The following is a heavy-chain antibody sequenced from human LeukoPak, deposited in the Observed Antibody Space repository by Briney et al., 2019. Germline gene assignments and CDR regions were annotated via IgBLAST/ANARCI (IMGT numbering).Heavy chain of an antibody. Sequence: PSETRSLTCMVPGASISSYYGSWIRQPPGKGLEWIGYIYYSGSTNYNPSLKSRVTISVDTSKNQFSLKLSSVTAADTAVYYCARGLVALWGQGTLVTVSS. CDR3: ARGLVAL. V-gene: IGHV4-59*13. CDR1: GASISSYY. CDR2: IYYSGST. J-gene: IGHJ4*02. D-gene: IGHD3-22*01.